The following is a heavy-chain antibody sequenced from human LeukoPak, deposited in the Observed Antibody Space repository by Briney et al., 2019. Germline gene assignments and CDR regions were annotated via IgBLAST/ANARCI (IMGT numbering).Heavy chain of an antibody. D-gene: IGHD1-26*01. CDR2: IYTSGST. J-gene: IGHJ4*02. V-gene: IGHV4-4*07. Sequence: SEPLSLPSPASGGFISSYYWSWIRPPAPKGREWIGRIYTSGSTNYNASLKSQVRMSLDTSKNRFSLKMSSVTAADTAVFYCARENSGSYRESDYWGQGTLVTVSS. CDR1: GGFISSYY. CDR3: ARENSGSYRESDY.